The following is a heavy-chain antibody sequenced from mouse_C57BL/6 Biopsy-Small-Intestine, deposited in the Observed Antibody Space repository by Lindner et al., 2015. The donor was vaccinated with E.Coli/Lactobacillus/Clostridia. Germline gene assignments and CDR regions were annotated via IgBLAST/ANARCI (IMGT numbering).Heavy chain of an antibody. J-gene: IGHJ2*01. CDR2: INPSTGAT. CDR3: GRSYYDYLDY. CDR1: GYSFTGYY. D-gene: IGHD1-1*01. Sequence: VQLQESGPELVKPGASVKISCKASGYSFTGYYMNWVKQSPEKSLEWIGEINPSTGATTYNQKFKAKATLTVDKSSSTAYIQLKSLTSEDSAVYFCGRSYYDYLDYWGQGTTLTVSS. V-gene: IGHV1-42*01.